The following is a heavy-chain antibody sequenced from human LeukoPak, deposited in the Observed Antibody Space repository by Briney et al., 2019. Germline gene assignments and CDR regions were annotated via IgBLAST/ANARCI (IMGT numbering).Heavy chain of an antibody. D-gene: IGHD2-15*01. CDR1: GFTFSSYA. CDR3: AKSSPVVAAADKHSDY. CDR2: ISINGDST. V-gene: IGHV3-23*01. J-gene: IGHJ4*02. Sequence: GGSLRLSCAASGFTFSSYAMSWVRQAPGKGLEWVSAISINGDSTYYADSVEGRFTISRDNSKNTLYLQMNSLRAEDTAVYYCAKSSPVVAAADKHSDYWGQGTLVTVSS.